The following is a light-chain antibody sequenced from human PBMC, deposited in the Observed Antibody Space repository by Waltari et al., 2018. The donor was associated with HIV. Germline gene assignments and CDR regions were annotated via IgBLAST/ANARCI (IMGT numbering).Light chain of an antibody. J-gene: IGKJ2*01. CDR1: RSVSSNY. CDR3: QQYGTSPYT. V-gene: IGKV3-20*01. CDR2: AAS. Sequence: ENVLTQSPGTLSLSPGARATLSCRASRSVSSNYLTWYQQIPGQAPRLLIYAASTRATAIPDRFSGSGSGTDFTLTISRLEPEDFAVYYCQQYGTSPYTFGQGTKVEI.